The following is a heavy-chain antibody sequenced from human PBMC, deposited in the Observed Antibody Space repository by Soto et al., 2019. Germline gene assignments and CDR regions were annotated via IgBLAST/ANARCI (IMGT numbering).Heavy chain of an antibody. D-gene: IGHD3-9*01. CDR3: ARDLEGIVTGRGAFGI. V-gene: IGHV4-31*03. CDR1: GGSIRNDNFY. CDR2: ISYSGYT. Sequence: QVQLQESGQGLVKPSQTLSLTCTVSGGSIRNDNFYWSFIRQRPGKGLEWIGYISYSGYTAYHQSLLCRVFIAVDPSNNQFSLTLNSVPAADTAVYYCARDLEGIVTGRGAFGIWGPGTLVTVSS. J-gene: IGHJ3*02.